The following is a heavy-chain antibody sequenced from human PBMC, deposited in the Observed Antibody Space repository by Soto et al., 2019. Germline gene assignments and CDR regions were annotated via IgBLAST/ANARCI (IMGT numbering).Heavy chain of an antibody. CDR2: IGTAGDT. CDR3: ARGADIVLMVYAPGAFDY. Sequence: EVQLVESGGGLVQPGGSLRLSCAASGFTFSSYDMHWVRQATGKGLEWVSAIGTAGDTYYPGSVKGRFTISRDNAKNSLYLQMNSLRAEDTAVYYCARGADIVLMVYAPGAFDYWGQGTLVTVSS. D-gene: IGHD2-8*01. J-gene: IGHJ4*02. CDR1: GFTFSSYD. V-gene: IGHV3-13*01.